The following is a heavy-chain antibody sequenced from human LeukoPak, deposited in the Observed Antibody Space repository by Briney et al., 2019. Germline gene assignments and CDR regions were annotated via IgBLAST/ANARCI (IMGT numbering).Heavy chain of an antibody. CDR3: ASYCSSTNCYSDY. CDR2: INHSGST. V-gene: IGHV4-34*01. Sequence: SETLSLTCAVYGGSFSGYYWSWIRQPPGKGLEWIGEINHSGSTNYNPSLKSRVTISVDTSKNQFSLKLSSVTAADTAVYYCASYCSSTNCYSDYWGQGTLVTVTS. J-gene: IGHJ4*02. D-gene: IGHD2-2*01. CDR1: GGSFSGYY.